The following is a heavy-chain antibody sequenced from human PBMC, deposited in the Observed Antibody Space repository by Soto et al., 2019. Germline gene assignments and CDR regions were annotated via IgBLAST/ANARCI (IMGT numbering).Heavy chain of an antibody. CDR1: GGTFSSYA. CDR3: ARGIAAAGNFYY. V-gene: IGHV1-18*01. J-gene: IGHJ4*02. D-gene: IGHD6-13*01. CDR2: ISAYNGNT. Sequence: GASVKVSCKASGGTFSSYAISWVRQAPGQGLEWMGWISAYNGNTNYARNFQGRVTMTTETSTSTAYMELRSLRSDDTAVYYCARGIAAAGNFYYWGQGTLVTVSS.